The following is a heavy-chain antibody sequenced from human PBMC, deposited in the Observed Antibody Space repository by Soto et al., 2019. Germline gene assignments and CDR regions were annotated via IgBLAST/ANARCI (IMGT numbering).Heavy chain of an antibody. CDR1: GGSIRNVY. CDR3: ARAHAPTLPFDY. CDR2: IFHSGNA. D-gene: IGHD2-2*01. V-gene: IGHV4-59*01. J-gene: IGHJ4*01. Sequence: SETLSLTCTVSGGSIRNVYWSWIRQPPGKGLEWVGFIFHSGNAKYNPSLKSRVTISVDTSKNQFSLSLDSVTAADTAVYFCARAHAPTLPFDYWGQGTLVTVSS.